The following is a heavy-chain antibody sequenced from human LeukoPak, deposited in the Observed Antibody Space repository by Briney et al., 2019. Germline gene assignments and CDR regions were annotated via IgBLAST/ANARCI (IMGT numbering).Heavy chain of an antibody. D-gene: IGHD2-15*01. J-gene: IGHJ6*02. CDR2: IYYSGST. Sequence: SETLSLTCTVSGGSISSYYWSWIRQPPGKGLEWIGSIYYSGSTYYNPSLKSRVTISVDTSKNQFSLRLSSLTAADTAFYYCARRTPPYYYGMDVWGQGTTVTVSS. V-gene: IGHV4-59*08. CDR3: ARRTPPYYYGMDV. CDR1: GGSISSYY.